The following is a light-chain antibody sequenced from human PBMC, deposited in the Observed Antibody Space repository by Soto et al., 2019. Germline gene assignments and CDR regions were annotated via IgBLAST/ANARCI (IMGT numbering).Light chain of an antibody. CDR3: SSYTSSTTRV. CDR2: EVT. Sequence: QSALTQPASGSGSPGQSITISCTGTSSDVGGYNYVSWYQQHPGKAPKVMIYEVTNRPSGVSNRFSGSKSGNTASLTISGLQAEDEADYYCSSYTSSTTRVFGGGTKLTVL. V-gene: IGLV2-14*01. CDR1: SSDVGGYNY. J-gene: IGLJ3*02.